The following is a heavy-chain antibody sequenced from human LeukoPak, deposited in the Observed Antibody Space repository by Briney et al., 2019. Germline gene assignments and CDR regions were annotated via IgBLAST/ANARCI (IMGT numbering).Heavy chain of an antibody. CDR1: GDSISSGNYY. D-gene: IGHD2-2*01. CDR2: IYTSGST. J-gene: IGHJ5*02. V-gene: IGHV4-61*09. Sequence: PSQTLSLTCTVSGDSISSGNYYWTWLRQPAGKGLEWIRHIYTSGSTNYNPSLKSRVTISVDTSKNQFSLKLSSVTAADTAVYYCARDRGGYCSSTSCYAGYWFDPWGQGTLVTVSS. CDR3: ARDRGGYCSSTSCYAGYWFDP.